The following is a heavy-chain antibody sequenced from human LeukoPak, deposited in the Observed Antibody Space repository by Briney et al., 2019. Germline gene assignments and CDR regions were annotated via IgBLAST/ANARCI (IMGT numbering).Heavy chain of an antibody. CDR3: AKDRIYADGLWDFDY. CDR1: GFTFGTYT. Sequence: GGSLRLSCTASGFTFGTYTMSWVRQARGEGLKWVSGILTSGGTYYADSVKGRFTISRDNSKNTLYLQMNSLRADDTAVYYCAKDRIYADGLWDFDYWGQGTLVTVSS. V-gene: IGHV3-23*01. J-gene: IGHJ4*02. D-gene: IGHD3-10*01. CDR2: ILTSGGT.